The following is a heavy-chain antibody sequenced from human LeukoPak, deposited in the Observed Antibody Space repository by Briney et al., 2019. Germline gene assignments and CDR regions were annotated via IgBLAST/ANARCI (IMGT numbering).Heavy chain of an antibody. V-gene: IGHV3-53*01. D-gene: IGHD3-9*01. CDR2: IYSGGGT. CDR3: ARGMFYVILTDYFDY. CDR1: GFTVSSHY. J-gene: IGHJ4*02. Sequence: GSLRLSCVASGFTVSSHYVSGVRQAPGKGREGGSIIYSGGGTYYADAVKGRFTVSRDTSKNTVYLQMNSLRADDTAVYYCARGMFYVILTDYFDYWGQGALVTVSS.